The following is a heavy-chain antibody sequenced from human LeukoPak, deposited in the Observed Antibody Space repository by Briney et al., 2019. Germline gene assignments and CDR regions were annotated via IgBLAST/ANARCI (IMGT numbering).Heavy chain of an antibody. D-gene: IGHD3-3*01. CDR1: GFTFSNAW. CDR2: IKSKTDVGTT. CDR3: TTDFTGALGGPELRFLEWLIY. V-gene: IGHV3-15*01. Sequence: PGGSLRLSCAASGFTFSNAWMSWVRQAPGKGLEWVGRIKSKTDVGTTDYAAPVKGRFTISRDDSKNTLYLQMNSLKTEDTAVYYCTTDFTGALGGPELRFLEWLIYWGQGTLVTVSS. J-gene: IGHJ4*02.